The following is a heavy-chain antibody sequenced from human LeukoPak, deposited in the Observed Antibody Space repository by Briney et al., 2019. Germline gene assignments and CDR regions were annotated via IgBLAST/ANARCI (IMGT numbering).Heavy chain of an antibody. Sequence: PGGSLRLSCEASGISFGNHWMHWARQAPGKGLMWVSRIKEDGTITMYADSVKGRFTVSRDNAKNTLYLQINSLRVEDTAMYFCAKSDWLDPWGQGTLVTVSS. V-gene: IGHV3-74*03. J-gene: IGHJ5*02. CDR1: GISFGNHW. CDR2: IKEDGTIT. CDR3: AKSDWLDP.